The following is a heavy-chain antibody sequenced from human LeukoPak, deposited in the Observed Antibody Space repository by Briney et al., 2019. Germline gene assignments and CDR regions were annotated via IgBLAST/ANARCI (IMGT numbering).Heavy chain of an antibody. CDR1: GFTFSSYA. CDR3: ARAYYYDSSGYSRLPHYFDY. V-gene: IGHV3-23*01. Sequence: PGGSLRLSCAASGFTFSSYAMSWVRQAPGKGLEWASAISGSGGSTYYADSVKGRFTISRDNSKNTLYLQMNSLRAEDTAVYYCARAYYYDSSGYSRLPHYFDYWGQGTLVTVSS. J-gene: IGHJ4*02. CDR2: ISGSGGST. D-gene: IGHD3-22*01.